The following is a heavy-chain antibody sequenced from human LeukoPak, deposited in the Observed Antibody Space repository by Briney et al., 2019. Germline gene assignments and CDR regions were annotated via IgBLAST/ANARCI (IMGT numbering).Heavy chain of an antibody. V-gene: IGHV3-15*01. J-gene: IGHJ3*02. CDR3: HGSGSYPSGAFDI. Sequence: GGSLGLSCAPPGLPSRNAWLSWVRQAPGKGRGWVGRIKSKTDGGTTDYAAPVKGRFTISRDDSKNTLYLQMNSLKTEDTAVYYCHGSGSYPSGAFDIWGQGTMVTVSS. D-gene: IGHD3-10*01. CDR1: GLPSRNAW. CDR2: IKSKTDGGTT.